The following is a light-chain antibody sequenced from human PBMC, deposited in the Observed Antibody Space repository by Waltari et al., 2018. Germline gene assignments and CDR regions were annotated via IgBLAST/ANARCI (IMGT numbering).Light chain of an antibody. J-gene: IGKJ4*01. CDR1: QSVLSSSNNKNY. CDR2: WAS. V-gene: IGKV4-1*01. CDR3: QQYYAAPLT. Sequence: DFVMTPSPDSLAVSLGERATINCTSSQSVLSSSNNKNYLAWFQKKAGQPPKLFITWASTRQSGVPDRFSGSGSGTDFTLTISSLQAEDVAVYYCQQYYAAPLTFGGGTKVEIK.